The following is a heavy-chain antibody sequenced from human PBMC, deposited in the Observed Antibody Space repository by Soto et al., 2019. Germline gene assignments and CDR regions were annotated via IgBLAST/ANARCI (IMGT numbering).Heavy chain of an antibody. J-gene: IGHJ4*02. CDR3: AKEAISRTTCPFDY. CDR1: GFTFSDYA. Sequence: GGSLRLSCAASGFTFSDYAMNWVRQAPGKGLEWVSGISDSGGSTYYADSVKGRFTISRDNSKNTLYLQMNSLRAEDTAVYYCAKEAISRTTCPFDYRGQGTLVTVSS. CDR2: ISDSGGST. D-gene: IGHD3-3*02. V-gene: IGHV3-23*01.